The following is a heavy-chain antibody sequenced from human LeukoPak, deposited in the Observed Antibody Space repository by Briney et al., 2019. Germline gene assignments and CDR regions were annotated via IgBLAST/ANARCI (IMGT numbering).Heavy chain of an antibody. CDR2: IYPGDSDT. CDR1: GYSFNSYW. CDR3: AKRYSAYDYVDY. D-gene: IGHD5-12*01. J-gene: IGHJ4*02. Sequence: GESLKISRKSSGYSFNSYWIGWGRQMPGKGLEWMGTIYPGDSDTRYSPSFQGQVTISVDKSIGTDYLQWSSLKASDTAMYYCAKRYSAYDYVDYWGQGTLVTVSS. V-gene: IGHV5-51*01.